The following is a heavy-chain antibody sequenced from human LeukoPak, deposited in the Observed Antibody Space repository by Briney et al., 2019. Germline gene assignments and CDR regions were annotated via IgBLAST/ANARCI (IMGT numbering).Heavy chain of an antibody. J-gene: IGHJ3*02. CDR2: INQDGSQK. CDR3: ARGSTMDYYHFDI. D-gene: IGHD3-10*01. Sequence: GGSLRLSCAASGFTFSSYWMSWVRQAPGKGLEWVGNINQDGSQKSYVDSVRGRFTLSRNIAENSLFLQLNSLRADDTAVYYCARGSTMDYYHFDIWGQGTLVTVSS. V-gene: IGHV3-7*01. CDR1: GFTFSSYW.